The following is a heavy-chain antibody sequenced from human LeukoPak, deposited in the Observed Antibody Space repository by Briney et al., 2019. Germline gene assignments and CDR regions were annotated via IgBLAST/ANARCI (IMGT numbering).Heavy chain of an antibody. CDR2: ISKSGDIT. CDR1: GFTLSKYG. V-gene: IGHV3-23*01. J-gene: IGHJ4*02. CDR3: ATEGFYY. Sequence: GGSLRLSCVASGFTLSKYGMKWVRQAAGKGLEYVSGISKSGDITHYVDSVKGRFTISRDNSKNTLYFQMNSLRAGDTALYYCATEGFYYWGPGTLVTVSS.